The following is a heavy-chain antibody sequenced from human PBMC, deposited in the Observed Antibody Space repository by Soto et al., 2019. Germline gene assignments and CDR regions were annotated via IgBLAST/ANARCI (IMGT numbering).Heavy chain of an antibody. CDR3: ARSIAVAGTPEFDY. V-gene: IGHV3-30-3*01. Sequence: QVQLVESGGGVVQPGRSLRLSCAASGFTFSSFTMHWVRQAPGKGLEWVAVISYDDGTNKDYADSVKGRFTISRDNPKNTLYLQMNSLRAEYTAVYYCARSIAVAGTPEFDYWGQGTLVTVSS. CDR1: GFTFSSFT. D-gene: IGHD6-19*01. J-gene: IGHJ4*02. CDR2: ISYDDGTNK.